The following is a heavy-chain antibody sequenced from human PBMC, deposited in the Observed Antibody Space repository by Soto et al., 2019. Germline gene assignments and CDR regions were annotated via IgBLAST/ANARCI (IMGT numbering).Heavy chain of an antibody. CDR1: GFTFSSYW. CDR2: IKGDGSEK. J-gene: IGHJ4*02. CDR3: ASSLL. Sequence: EVQMVESGGGLVQPGGSLRLSCAASGFTFSSYWMYWVRQAPGKGLEWVANIKGDGSEKHYVDSVKGRFTISRANAKNSLYIQLNSLRVEDTAVYYCASSLLRGQGTLVTVSS. V-gene: IGHV3-7*01.